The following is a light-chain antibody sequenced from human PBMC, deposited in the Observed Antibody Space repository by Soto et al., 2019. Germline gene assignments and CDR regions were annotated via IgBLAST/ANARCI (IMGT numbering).Light chain of an antibody. CDR1: QDISNY. CDR3: QHYDNFPIT. CDR2: DTS. V-gene: IGKV1-33*01. Sequence: DIQMTQSPSSLSAFVGDRVTITCQASQDISNYLNWYQQKPGKAPNLLIYDTSTLETGVPSRFSGRLSGTDFTLTISDLQPEDIATYYCQHYDNFPITFGGGTKVEI. J-gene: IGKJ4*01.